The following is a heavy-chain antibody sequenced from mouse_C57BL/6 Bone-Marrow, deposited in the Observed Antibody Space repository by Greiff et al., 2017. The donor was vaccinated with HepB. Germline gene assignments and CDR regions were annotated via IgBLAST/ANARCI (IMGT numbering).Heavy chain of an antibody. CDR2: IHPNSGST. J-gene: IGHJ2*01. Sequence: QVQLQQPGAELVKPGASVKLSCKASGYTFTSYWMHWVKQRPGQGLEWIGMIHPNSGSTNYNEKFKSKATLTVDKSSSTAYMQLSSLTSEDSAVYYCARDYYGSSFSYYFDYWGQGTTLTVSS. D-gene: IGHD1-1*01. CDR1: GYTFTSYW. CDR3: ARDYYGSSFSYYFDY. V-gene: IGHV1-64*01.